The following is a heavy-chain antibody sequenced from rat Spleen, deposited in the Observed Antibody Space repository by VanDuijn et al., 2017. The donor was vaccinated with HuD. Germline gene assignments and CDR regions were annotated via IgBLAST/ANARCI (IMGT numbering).Heavy chain of an antibody. CDR2: IWAGGGT. V-gene: IGHV2-72*01. D-gene: IGHD1-11*01. CDR1: GFSLTSYH. CDR3: ARHLRVASGVMDA. J-gene: IGHJ4*01. Sequence: QVQLKESGPGLVQPSQTLSLTCTVSGFSLTSYHISWVRQPPGKSLVWMGIIWAGGGTNYNSAVQSRLGISRDTSKSQVFLKMNSLQPEDTGTYYCARHLRVASGVMDAWGQGASVTVSS.